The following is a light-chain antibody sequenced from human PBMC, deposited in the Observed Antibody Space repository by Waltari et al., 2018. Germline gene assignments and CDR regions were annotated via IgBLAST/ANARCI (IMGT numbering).Light chain of an antibody. J-gene: IGKJ3*01. CDR2: LAS. V-gene: IGKV2-28*01. Sequence: DIVLTQSPLSLPVTPGEPASISCRSSQGLLHSNGYNYLDWYLQKPGQSPQLLIYLASRRASGVPDRFSGSGSGTDFTLTISRVEAEDVGVYYCMQALQTPITFGPGTKVHIK. CDR1: QGLLHSNGYNY. CDR3: MQALQTPIT.